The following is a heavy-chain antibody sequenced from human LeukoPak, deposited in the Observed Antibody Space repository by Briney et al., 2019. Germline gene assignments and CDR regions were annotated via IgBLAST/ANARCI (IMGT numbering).Heavy chain of an antibody. J-gene: IGHJ6*02. D-gene: IGHD4-17*01. CDR2: IYYSGST. CDR3: ARRHGDYYYYGMDV. Sequence: SSETLSLTCTVPGGSISNYYWSWIRQPPGKGLEWIGYIYYSGSTNYNPSLKSRVTISVDTSKNQFSLKLSSVTAADTAVYYCARRHGDYYYYGMDVWGQGTTVTVSS. V-gene: IGHV4-59*08. CDR1: GGSISNYY.